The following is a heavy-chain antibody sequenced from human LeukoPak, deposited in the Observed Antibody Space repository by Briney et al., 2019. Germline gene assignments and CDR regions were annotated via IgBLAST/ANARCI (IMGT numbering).Heavy chain of an antibody. CDR1: GFTFSSYD. CDR3: AKSSGQPYYFDY. J-gene: IGHJ4*02. D-gene: IGHD2-8*02. V-gene: IGHV3-30*02. CDR2: IRYDGSNK. Sequence: GGSLRLSCAASGFTFSSYDMHWVRRAPGKGLEWVAFIRYDGSNKYYADSVKGRFTISRDNSKNTLYLQMNSLRAEDTAVYYCAKSSGQPYYFDYWGQGTLVTVSS.